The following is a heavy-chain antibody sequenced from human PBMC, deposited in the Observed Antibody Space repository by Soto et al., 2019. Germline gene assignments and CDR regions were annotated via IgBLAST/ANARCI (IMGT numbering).Heavy chain of an antibody. CDR1: GFTFSSYA. Sequence: EVQLLESGGGLVQPGGSLRLSCAASGFTFSSYAMSWVRQAPGKGLEWVSAISGSGGRTYYADSVKGRFTISRDNSKNTLYLQMSRLRADDTAVYYSAKEGERSGSYPYYSDYWGQGTLVTVSS. J-gene: IGHJ4*02. CDR2: ISGSGGRT. D-gene: IGHD1-26*01. V-gene: IGHV3-23*01. CDR3: AKEGERSGSYPYYSDY.